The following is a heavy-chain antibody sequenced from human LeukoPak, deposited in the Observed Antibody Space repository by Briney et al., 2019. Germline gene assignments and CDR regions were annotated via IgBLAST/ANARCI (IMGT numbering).Heavy chain of an antibody. J-gene: IGHJ4*02. V-gene: IGHV3-23*01. CDR2: ISGAGSDT. Sequence: GGSLRLSCAASGFTFSSYAMSWVRQAPGKGLEWVSSISGAGSDTYYGNSVKGRFTISRDNSKNTLYLQINSLRAEDTAVYYCAKGGSYDILTGYGQYWGQGTLVTVSS. CDR1: GFTFSSYA. D-gene: IGHD3-9*01. CDR3: AKGGSYDILTGYGQY.